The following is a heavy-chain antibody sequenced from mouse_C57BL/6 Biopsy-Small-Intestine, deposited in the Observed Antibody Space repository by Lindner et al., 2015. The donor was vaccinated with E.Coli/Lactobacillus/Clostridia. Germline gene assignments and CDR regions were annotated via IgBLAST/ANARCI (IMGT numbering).Heavy chain of an antibody. J-gene: IGHJ4*01. D-gene: IGHD1-3*01. CDR1: GYTFTSYG. Sequence: SVKVSCKASGYTFTSYGISWVRQAPGQGLEWMGWISVYNDNTKYAQKLQGRVTLTTDTSTSTAYMELRSLRSDDTAIYYCARVLTDFWSGYFDYWGRGTLVTVSS. CDR3: ARVLTDFWSGYFDY. V-gene: IGHV1-7*01. CDR2: ISVYNDNT.